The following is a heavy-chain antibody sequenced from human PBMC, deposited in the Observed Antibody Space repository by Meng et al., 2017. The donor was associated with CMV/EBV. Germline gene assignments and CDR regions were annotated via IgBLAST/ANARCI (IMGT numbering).Heavy chain of an antibody. V-gene: IGHV1-69*01. J-gene: IGHJ4*02. CDR3: ALSYYYDSSGYYYY. D-gene: IGHD3-22*01. CDR2: IIPIFGTA. Sequence: KASGGTFSSYAISWGRQAPGQGLEWMGGIIPIFGTANYAQKFQGRVTITADESTSTAYMELSSLRSEDTAVYYCALSYYYDSSGYYYYWGQGTLVTVSS. CDR1: GGTFSSYA.